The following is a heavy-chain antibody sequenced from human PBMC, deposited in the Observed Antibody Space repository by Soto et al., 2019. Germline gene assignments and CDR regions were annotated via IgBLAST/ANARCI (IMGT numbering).Heavy chain of an antibody. J-gene: IGHJ4*02. CDR2: ISAYNGNT. Sequence: ASVKVSCKASGYTFTSYGISWVLQAAGQGLEWMGWISAYNGNTNYAQKLQGRVTMTTDTSTSTAYMELRSLRSDDTAVYYCARVVSPYGDYYYWGQGTLVTVSS. CDR1: GYTFTSYG. V-gene: IGHV1-18*01. D-gene: IGHD4-17*01. CDR3: ARVVSPYGDYYY.